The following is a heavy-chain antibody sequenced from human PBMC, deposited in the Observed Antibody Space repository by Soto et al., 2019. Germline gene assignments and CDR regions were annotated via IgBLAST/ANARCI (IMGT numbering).Heavy chain of an antibody. D-gene: IGHD6-19*01. V-gene: IGHV3-21*01. Sequence: LRLSCAASGFIFSNYRMNWVRQAPGKGLEWVSSFMSSSSYIYYADSVKGRFTISRDNAKNSLYLQMNSLRAEDTAVYYCARENSGWFEGFDPWGQGTLVTVSS. CDR2: FMSSSSYI. J-gene: IGHJ5*02. CDR1: GFIFSNYR. CDR3: ARENSGWFEGFDP.